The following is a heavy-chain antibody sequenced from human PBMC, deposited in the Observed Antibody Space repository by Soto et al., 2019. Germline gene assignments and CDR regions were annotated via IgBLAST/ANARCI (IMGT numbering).Heavy chain of an antibody. J-gene: IGHJ4*02. D-gene: IGHD5-12*01. CDR1: GFNFSNYW. V-gene: IGHV3-7*01. Sequence: GGSLILSCVASGFNFSNYWMTWVLQAPGKGLEWVANIRKDAIEKYYVDSVMGRFTISKDNADSVYLQMNSLRGEDTAVYYCARVRTTGYSGYAFDYWGQGALVTVSS. CDR3: ARVRTTGYSGYAFDY. CDR2: IRKDAIEK.